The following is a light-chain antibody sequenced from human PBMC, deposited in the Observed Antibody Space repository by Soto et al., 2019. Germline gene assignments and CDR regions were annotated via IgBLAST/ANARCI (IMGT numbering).Light chain of an antibody. CDR1: QTMTRAY. V-gene: IGKV3-20*01. CDR2: AAS. Sequence: EVVLMRSRGTLSLSPGKRATLSCRASQTMTRAYVAWYQQKPGQAPRLLIYAASYRATGISDKFSGSGSGTDFSLTISRLEPEDSAVYYCRQYHSPPQTFGQRTKVDI. CDR3: RQYHSPPQT. J-gene: IGKJ2*01.